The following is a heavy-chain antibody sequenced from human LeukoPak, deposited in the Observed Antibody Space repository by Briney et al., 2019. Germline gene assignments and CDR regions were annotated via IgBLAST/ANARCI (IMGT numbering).Heavy chain of an antibody. D-gene: IGHD3-10*01. CDR2: INHSGST. V-gene: IGHV4-34*01. CDR3: ARNHGSGRGEWFDP. Sequence: SETLSLTCAVYGGSFSGYYWSWIRQPPGKGLEWIGEINHSGSTNYNPSLKSRVTISVDTSKNQFSLKMSSVTAADTAVYYCARNHGSGRGEWFDPWGQGTLVTVSS. J-gene: IGHJ5*02. CDR1: GGSFSGYY.